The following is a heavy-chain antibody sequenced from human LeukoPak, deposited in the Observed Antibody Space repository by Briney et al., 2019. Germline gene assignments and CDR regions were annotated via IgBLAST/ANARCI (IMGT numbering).Heavy chain of an antibody. CDR2: IIPIFGTA. CDR1: GYTLTELS. J-gene: IGHJ4*02. V-gene: IGHV1-69*05. Sequence: ASVKVSCKVSGYTLTELSMHWVRQAPGKGLEWMGGIIPIFGTANYAQKFQGRVTITTDESTSTAYMELSSLRSEDTAVYYCARGAKAAAGTGGFDYWGQGTLVTVSS. CDR3: ARGAKAAAGTGGFDY. D-gene: IGHD6-13*01.